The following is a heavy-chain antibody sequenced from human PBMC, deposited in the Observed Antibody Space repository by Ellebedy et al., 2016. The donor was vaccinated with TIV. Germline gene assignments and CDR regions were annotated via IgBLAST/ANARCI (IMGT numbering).Heavy chain of an antibody. CDR3: ARSPYTGYSDLGFEY. CDR1: GFAYGGFA. J-gene: IGHJ4*02. D-gene: IGHD2-2*02. Sequence: GESLKISCAASGFAYGGFAMNWVRQAPGKGLEWVSSISYNGGEVFYADSVKGRFPISRDNAKNSLYLQMKRLRADDTAVYYCARSPYTGYSDLGFEYWGQGSLVTVSS. CDR2: ISYNGGEV. V-gene: IGHV3-21*01.